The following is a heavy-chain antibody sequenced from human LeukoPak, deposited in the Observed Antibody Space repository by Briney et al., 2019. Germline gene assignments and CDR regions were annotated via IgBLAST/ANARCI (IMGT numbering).Heavy chain of an antibody. V-gene: IGHV1-2*02. CDR2: ISPNSGIT. Sequence: ASVKVSCKASGYTFTAYYIHWVRQAPGQGLEWMGWISPNSGITNYAQKFQGRVTMTRDTSLSSGYMEMRGLRSDDTAVYYCARGYNYGDYWGQGTLVTVSS. CDR3: ARGYNYGDY. D-gene: IGHD5-18*01. J-gene: IGHJ4*02. CDR1: GYTFTAYY.